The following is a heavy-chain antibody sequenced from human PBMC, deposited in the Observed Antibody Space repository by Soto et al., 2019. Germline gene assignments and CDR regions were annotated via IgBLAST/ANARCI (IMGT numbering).Heavy chain of an antibody. D-gene: IGHD3-3*01. CDR3: TRPEGRYLYDARGYYSH. CDR2: IYPDDSDT. CDR1: GYQFAIHW. J-gene: IGHJ4*02. V-gene: IGHV5-51*01. Sequence: GESLKISCKTSGYQFAIHWIAWVRQMPGKGLEWMGAIYPDDSDTRYSPSFQGQVTISVDKSRDTAYLQWGSLKASDTAVYYCTRPEGRYLYDARGYYSHWGQGTLVTVSS.